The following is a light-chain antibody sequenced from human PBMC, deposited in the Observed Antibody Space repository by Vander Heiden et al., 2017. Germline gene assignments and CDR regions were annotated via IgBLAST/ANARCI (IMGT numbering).Light chain of an antibody. J-gene: IGLJ2*01. Sequence: QSALPQPASLSVSPGQSIPISCTGTSSDVGGYNYVSWYQQHPGKAHKLMIYDVTNRPSGVSNRFSGSKSGNTAFLTISGLQAEDEADYYCSSFTSSTTLVFGGGTKLTVV. CDR1: SSDVGGYNY. CDR3: SSFTSSTTLV. CDR2: DVT. V-gene: IGLV2-14*01.